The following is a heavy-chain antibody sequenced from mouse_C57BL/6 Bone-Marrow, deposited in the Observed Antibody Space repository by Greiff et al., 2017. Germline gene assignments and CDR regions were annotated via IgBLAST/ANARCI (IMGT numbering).Heavy chain of an antibody. CDR2: IDPENGDT. CDR3: TTRITTVVATDYLDY. D-gene: IGHD1-1*01. Sequence: VQLQQSGAELVRPGASVKLSCTASGFNIKDDYMHWVKQTPEQGLEWIGWIDPENGDTEYASKFQGKATITADKSSNTDYLQLSSLTSEDTDVYYYTTRITTVVATDYLDYWGKGTTLTVSS. CDR1: GFNIKDDY. V-gene: IGHV14-4*01. J-gene: IGHJ2*01.